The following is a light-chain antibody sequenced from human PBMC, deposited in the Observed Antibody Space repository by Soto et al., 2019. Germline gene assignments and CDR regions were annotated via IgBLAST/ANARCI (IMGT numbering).Light chain of an antibody. Sequence: QSVLTQPASGSGSPGQSITISFTGTSSDVGSYNLVSWYQQPPGKAPKLMIYEVSKRPSGVSNRFSGSKSGNTASLTISGLQAEDEADYYCCSYAGSSTSPYVFGTGTKVTVL. V-gene: IGLV2-23*02. CDR2: EVS. CDR3: CSYAGSSTSPYV. J-gene: IGLJ1*01. CDR1: SSDVGSYNL.